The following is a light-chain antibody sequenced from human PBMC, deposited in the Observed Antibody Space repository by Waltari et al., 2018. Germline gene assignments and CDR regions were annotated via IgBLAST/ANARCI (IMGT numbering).Light chain of an antibody. J-gene: IGLJ3*02. CDR2: YDS. V-gene: IGLV3-21*04. Sequence: SYVLTQPPSVSVAPGKTASITCGGNDIGSKSVYWYQQKPGQAPVLVIYYDSDRPSGIPERFSCSNSGNTATLTIRRVEAGDEADYYCQVWDSSSGHRVFGGGTKLTVL. CDR1: DIGSKS. CDR3: QVWDSSSGHRV.